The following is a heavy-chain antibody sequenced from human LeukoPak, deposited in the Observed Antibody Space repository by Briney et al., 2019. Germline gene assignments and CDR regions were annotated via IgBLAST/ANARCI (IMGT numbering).Heavy chain of an antibody. CDR2: IYPGDSNT. V-gene: IGHV5-51*01. J-gene: IGHJ4*02. D-gene: IGHD3-22*01. CDR3: ARRDNSGYYDY. CDR1: GYTFSKYW. Sequence: GESLKISCEGSGYTFSKYWIGWVRQMPGKGLEWMGIIYPGDSNTRYSPSFQGQVTISADKSISTAYLQWSSLKASDTAMYYCARRDNSGYYDYWGQGTLVTVSS.